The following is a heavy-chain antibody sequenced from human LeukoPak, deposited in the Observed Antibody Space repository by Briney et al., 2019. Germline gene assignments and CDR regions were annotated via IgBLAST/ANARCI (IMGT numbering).Heavy chain of an antibody. CDR3: ARDRYCSGGSCYPWSSYYYYYGMDV. Sequence: ASVKVSCKASGYTFTSYGISWVRQAPGQGLEWMGWISAYNGNTNYAQKLQGRVTMTTDTSTSTAYMELRSLRFDDTAVYYCARDRYCSGGSCYPWSSYYYYYGMDVWGKGTTVTVSS. CDR1: GYTFTSYG. V-gene: IGHV1-18*04. CDR2: ISAYNGNT. J-gene: IGHJ6*04. D-gene: IGHD2-15*01.